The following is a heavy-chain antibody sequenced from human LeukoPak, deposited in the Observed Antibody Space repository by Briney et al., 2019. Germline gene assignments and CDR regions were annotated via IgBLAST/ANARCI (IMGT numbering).Heavy chain of an antibody. V-gene: IGHV3-48*01. CDR3: ARDHNYAFDN. Sequence: PGGSLRLSCTASGLPFIEYSTNWVRQVPGKGLEWIAYIGIDSGNTKYADSVRGRFTISADKAKNSLYLQMNSLRVEDTAVYYCARDHNYAFDNWGQGTLVSVAS. CDR1: GLPFIEYS. D-gene: IGHD1-1*01. J-gene: IGHJ4*02. CDR2: IGIDSGNT.